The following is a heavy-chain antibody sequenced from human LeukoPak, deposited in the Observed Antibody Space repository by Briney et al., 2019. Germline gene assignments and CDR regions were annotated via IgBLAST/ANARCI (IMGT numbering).Heavy chain of an antibody. CDR2: ISSSSSYI. J-gene: IGHJ4*02. V-gene: IGHV3-21*01. Sequence: GGSLRLSCAASGFTFSSYSMNWVRQAPGKGLEWVSSISSSSSYIYYADALKGRFTISRDNSKNMVYLQMNSLRAEDSAVYYCAKALEHGWYGGYYFDYWGQGTLVTVSS. D-gene: IGHD6-19*01. CDR3: AKALEHGWYGGYYFDY. CDR1: GFTFSSYS.